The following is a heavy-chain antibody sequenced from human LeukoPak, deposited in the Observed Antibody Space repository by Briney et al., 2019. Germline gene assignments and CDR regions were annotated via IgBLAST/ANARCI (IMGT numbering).Heavy chain of an antibody. V-gene: IGHV3-30*02. Sequence: PGRSLRLSCAASGFTFSSYGMHWVRQAPGKGLEWVAFIRYDGSNKYYADSVKGRFTISRDNSKNTLYLQMNSLRAEDTAVYYCARKANCGSGGSCYSVHFDYWGQGTLVTVSS. CDR2: IRYDGSNK. J-gene: IGHJ4*02. D-gene: IGHD2-15*01. CDR1: GFTFSSYG. CDR3: ARKANCGSGGSCYSVHFDY.